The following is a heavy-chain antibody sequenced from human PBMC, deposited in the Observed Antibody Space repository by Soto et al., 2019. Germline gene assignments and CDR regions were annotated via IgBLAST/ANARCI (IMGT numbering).Heavy chain of an antibody. CDR2: INHSGST. CDR3: ARVLTMVRGTWWFDP. D-gene: IGHD3-10*01. CDR1: GGSISSGGYS. J-gene: IGHJ5*02. V-gene: IGHV4-30-2*01. Sequence: PSETLSLTCAVSGGSISSGGYSWSWIRQPPGKGLEWIGYINHSGSTNYNPSLKSRVTISVDTSKNQFSLKLSSVTAADTAVYYCARVLTMVRGTWWFDPWGQGTLVTVSS.